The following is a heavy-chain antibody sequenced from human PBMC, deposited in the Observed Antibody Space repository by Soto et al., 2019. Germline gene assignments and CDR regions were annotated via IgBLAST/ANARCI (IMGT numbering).Heavy chain of an antibody. J-gene: IGHJ4*02. D-gene: IGHD6-19*01. Sequence: VSVKVCCTASGSTFTSSAISWVRQAPGQGLEWMGWISAYNGNTNYAQKLQGRVTMTTDTSTSTAYMELRSLRSDDTAVYYCARERSGWCDYWGQGTLVTFSS. CDR1: GSTFTSSA. CDR3: ARERSGWCDY. V-gene: IGHV1-18*01. CDR2: ISAYNGNT.